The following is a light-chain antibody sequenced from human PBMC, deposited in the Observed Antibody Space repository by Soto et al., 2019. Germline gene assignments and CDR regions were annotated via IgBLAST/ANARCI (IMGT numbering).Light chain of an antibody. CDR1: QIITTW. J-gene: IGKJ1*01. Sequence: DIQMTQSPSTLSASVGDRVVITCRASQIITTWLAWYQQKPGKAPKLLIYDASSLESGVPSRFSGSGPGTEFTLTISRLQPDDFATYYCQQYNDYWTFGQGTKVDIK. V-gene: IGKV1-5*01. CDR2: DAS. CDR3: QQYNDYWT.